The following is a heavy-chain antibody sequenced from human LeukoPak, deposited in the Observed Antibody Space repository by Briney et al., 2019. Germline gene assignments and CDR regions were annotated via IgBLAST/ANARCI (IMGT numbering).Heavy chain of an antibody. V-gene: IGHV1-18*01. CDR2: ISAYNGNT. D-gene: IGHD3-16*01. CDR3: ARAEVKLGEQTFGY. J-gene: IGHJ4*02. Sequence: APVKVSCKASGYTFTSYGISWVRQAPGQGLEWMGWISAYNGNTNYAQKLQGRVTMTTDTSTSTAYMELRSLRSDDTAVYYCARAEVKLGEQTFGYWGQGTLVTVSS. CDR1: GYTFTSYG.